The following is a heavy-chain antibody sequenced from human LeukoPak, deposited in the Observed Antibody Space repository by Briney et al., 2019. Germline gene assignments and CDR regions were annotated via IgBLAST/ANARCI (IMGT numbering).Heavy chain of an antibody. CDR1: GGSISSSSYY. Sequence: SETLSLTCTVSGGSISSSSYYWGWIRQPPGKGLEWSGSIYYSGSTYYNPSPTSRVPISADTSKTQFPLPLSSVPAADTAAYYCARHSGQLTLGGFDPWGQGTLVTVSS. CDR3: ARHSGQLTLGGFDP. CDR2: IYYSGST. V-gene: IGHV4-39*01. J-gene: IGHJ5*02. D-gene: IGHD2-2*01.